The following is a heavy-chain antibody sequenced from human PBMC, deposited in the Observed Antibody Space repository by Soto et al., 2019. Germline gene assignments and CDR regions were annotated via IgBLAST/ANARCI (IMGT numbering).Heavy chain of an antibody. Sequence: QVQLQESGPGLVKPSQTLSLTCTVSGGSISSGDYYWSWIRQPPGKGLEWIGYIYYSGSTYYNPSLKSRVTMSVDTSKTQFSLKLSSVTAADTAVYYCARDCTNGVCPDYWGQGTLVTVSS. CDR3: ARDCTNGVCPDY. D-gene: IGHD2-8*01. CDR1: GGSISSGDYY. V-gene: IGHV4-30-4*01. CDR2: IYYSGST. J-gene: IGHJ4*02.